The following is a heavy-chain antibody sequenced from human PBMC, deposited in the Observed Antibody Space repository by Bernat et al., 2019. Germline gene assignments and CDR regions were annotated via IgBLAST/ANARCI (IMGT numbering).Heavy chain of an antibody. V-gene: IGHV1-69*01. D-gene: IGHD6-13*01. CDR3: ARVPTLIAAAGTLGWFDGYDP. CDR2: IIPIFGTA. Sequence: QVQLVQSGAEVKKPGSSVKVSCKASGGTFSSYAISWVRQAPGQGLEWMGGIIPIFGTANYAQKFQGRVTITADESTSTAYMELSSLRSEDTAVYYCARVPTLIAAAGTLGWFDGYDPWGQGTLVTVSS. CDR1: GGTFSSYA. J-gene: IGHJ5*02.